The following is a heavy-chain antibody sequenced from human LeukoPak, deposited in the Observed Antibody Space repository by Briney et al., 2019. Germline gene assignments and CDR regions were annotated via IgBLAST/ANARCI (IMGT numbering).Heavy chain of an antibody. Sequence: GGSLRLSCAASGFIFDDYAMHWVRQAPGKGLEWVSGISWNSGNIGYADSVKGRFTISRDNSKNTLYLQMNSLRAEDTAVYYCAKDGENSGTDAFDIWGQGTMVTVSS. CDR2: ISWNSGNI. D-gene: IGHD1-14*01. CDR3: AKDGENSGTDAFDI. CDR1: GFIFDDYA. J-gene: IGHJ3*02. V-gene: IGHV3-9*01.